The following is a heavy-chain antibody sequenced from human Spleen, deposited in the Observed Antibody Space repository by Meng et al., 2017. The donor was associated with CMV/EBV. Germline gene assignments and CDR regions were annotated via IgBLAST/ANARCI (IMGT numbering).Heavy chain of an antibody. Sequence: SETLSLTCAVYRGSLSGQYWSWIRQPPGKELERVGEVDHSGITNYNPSLKSRVTISVATSKNQFSLKLNSVTAADAGVYYCARNRMAASGPDFWGQGTLVTVSS. V-gene: IGHV4-34*01. CDR3: ARNRMAASGPDF. CDR1: RGSLSGQY. D-gene: IGHD2-15*01. CDR2: VDHSGIT. J-gene: IGHJ4*02.